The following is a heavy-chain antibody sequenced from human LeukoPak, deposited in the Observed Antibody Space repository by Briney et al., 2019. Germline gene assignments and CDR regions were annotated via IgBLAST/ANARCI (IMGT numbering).Heavy chain of an antibody. V-gene: IGHV4-34*01. CDR1: GGXFSGYY. D-gene: IGHD5-12*01. CDR3: ARADSGYDSDWFDP. Sequence: SETLSLTCAVYGGXFSGYYWSWIRQPPGKGLEWIGEINHSGSTNYNPSLKSRVTISINTSKNQFSLKLSSVTAADTAVYYCARADSGYDSDWFDPWGQGTLVTVSS. J-gene: IGHJ5*02. CDR2: INHSGST.